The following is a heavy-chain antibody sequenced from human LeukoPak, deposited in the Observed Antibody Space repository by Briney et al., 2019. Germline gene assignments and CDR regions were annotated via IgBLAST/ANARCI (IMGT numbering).Heavy chain of an antibody. J-gene: IGHJ4*02. CDR1: GFTFSTYA. CDR3: AKDESGGYGAPDYFDY. V-gene: IGHV3-23*01. Sequence: PGGSLRLSCAASGFTFSTYAMSWVRQAPGKGLEWVSAISGSGGNTYYADSVRGRFIISRDNSKNTLYLQMSSLRAEDTAVYYCAKDESGGYGAPDYFDYWGQGTLVTVSS. CDR2: ISGSGGNT. D-gene: IGHD5-12*01.